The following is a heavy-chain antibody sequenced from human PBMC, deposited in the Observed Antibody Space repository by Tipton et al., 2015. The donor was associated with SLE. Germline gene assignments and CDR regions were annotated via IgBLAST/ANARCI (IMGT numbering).Heavy chain of an antibody. Sequence: QSGPEVKKPGTSVKVSCKASGYSFTSYGISWVRQAPGQGLEWMGWISAYNGATNYEQNLQGRVTMTRDTSTSTAYMELRSLRSDDTAVYYCAREVHRSGWAFEYWGQGTRVTVSS. V-gene: IGHV1-18*01. D-gene: IGHD6-19*01. CDR2: ISAYNGAT. CDR3: AREVHRSGWAFEY. CDR1: GYSFTSYG. J-gene: IGHJ4*02.